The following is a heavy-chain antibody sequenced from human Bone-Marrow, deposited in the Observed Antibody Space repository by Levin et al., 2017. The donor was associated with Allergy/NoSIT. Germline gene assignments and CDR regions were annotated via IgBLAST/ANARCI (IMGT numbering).Heavy chain of an antibody. Sequence: LSLTCAASGFTFSDYGMHWVRQAPGKGLEWVAIIWYDGSNKYYADSVKGRFTISRDDSKNTVYLQMNSLRAEDTAVYYCARDSITVAGTKDFWGQGTQVTVSS. CDR1: GFTFSDYG. D-gene: IGHD6-19*01. CDR3: ARDSITVAGTKDF. CDR2: IWYDGSNK. J-gene: IGHJ4*02. V-gene: IGHV3-33*01.